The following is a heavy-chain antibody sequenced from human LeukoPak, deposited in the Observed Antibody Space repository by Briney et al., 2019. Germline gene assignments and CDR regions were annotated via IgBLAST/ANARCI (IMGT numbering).Heavy chain of an antibody. CDR2: IYSGGST. J-gene: IGHJ3*02. Sequence: GGSLRLSCAASGFTFSSNYMSWVRQAPGKGLEWVSVIYSGGSTYYSDSVKGRFTISRDNSKNTLYLQMNSLRAEDTAVYYCARDERFEYSSSSYAFDIWGQGTMVTVSS. CDR1: GFTFSSNY. V-gene: IGHV3-66*02. D-gene: IGHD6-6*01. CDR3: ARDERFEYSSSSYAFDI.